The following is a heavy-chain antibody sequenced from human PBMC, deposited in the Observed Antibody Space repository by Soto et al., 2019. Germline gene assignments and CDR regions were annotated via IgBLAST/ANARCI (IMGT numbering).Heavy chain of an antibody. CDR2: IKQDGSEK. CDR1: GFTFSSYW. V-gene: IGHV3-7*03. Sequence: GGSLRLSCAASGFTFSSYWMSWVRQAPGKGLEWVANIKQDGSEKYYVDSVKGRFTISRDNAKNSLYLQMNSLRAEDTAVYYCARIKSGVAYYDYVWGSYRTPYNWFDPWGQGTLVTVSS. CDR3: ARIKSGVAYYDYVWGSYRTPYNWFDP. D-gene: IGHD3-16*02. J-gene: IGHJ5*02.